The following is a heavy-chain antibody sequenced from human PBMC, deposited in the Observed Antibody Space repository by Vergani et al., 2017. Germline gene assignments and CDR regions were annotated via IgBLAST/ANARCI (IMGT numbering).Heavy chain of an antibody. CDR2: ISGSGGST. D-gene: IGHD6-19*01. CDR3: AKMLGDSRGWDFDY. J-gene: IGHJ4*02. Sequence: EVQLLESGGGLVQPGGSLRLSCAASGFTFSSYAMSWVRQAPGKGLEWVSDISGSGGSTYYADSGKGRFTIARDNSKNTLYLQMNSLRAEDTAVYYCAKMLGDSRGWDFDYWGQGTLVTVSS. V-gene: IGHV3-23*01. CDR1: GFTFSSYA.